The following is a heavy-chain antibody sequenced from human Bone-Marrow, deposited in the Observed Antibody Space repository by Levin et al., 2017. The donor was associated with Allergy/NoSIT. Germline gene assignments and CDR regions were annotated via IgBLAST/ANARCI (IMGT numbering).Heavy chain of an antibody. V-gene: IGHV1-8*01. CDR2: MNPNSGNT. D-gene: IGHD2-2*01. Sequence: ASVKVSCKASGYTFTSYDINWVRQATGQGLEWMGWMNPNSGNTGYAQKFQGRVTMTRNTSISTAYMELSSLRSEDTAVYYCARGYCSSTSCYGFRCSVYYYDGMDVWGQGTTVTVSS. CDR1: GYTFTSYD. J-gene: IGHJ6*02. CDR3: ARGYCSSTSCYGFRCSVYYYDGMDV.